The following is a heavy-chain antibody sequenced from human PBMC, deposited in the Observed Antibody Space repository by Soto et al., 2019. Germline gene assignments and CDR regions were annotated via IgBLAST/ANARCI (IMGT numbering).Heavy chain of an antibody. V-gene: IGHV4-59*02. CDR3: ATGEDSRKVAY. CDR1: GGSVSSNL. J-gene: IGHJ4*02. D-gene: IGHD2-15*01. CDR2: IHNSERT. Sequence: QVQLQESGPGLVKPSETLSLTCSVSGGSVSSNLWSWVRQSPGKGLEWIGYIHNSERTSYNPSFKSRVTISVDTSKNQLSLKLISVTAADTAVYYCATGEDSRKVAYWGQGTLITVSS.